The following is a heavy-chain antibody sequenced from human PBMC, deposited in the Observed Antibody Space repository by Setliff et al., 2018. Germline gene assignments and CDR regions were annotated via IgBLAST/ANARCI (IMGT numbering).Heavy chain of an antibody. CDR2: IYPGDSIT. Sequence: GESLKISCKGSGYSFSTCWNGWVRQMPGKGLEWMGIIYPGDSITRYSPSFQGQVTISVDKSINTAYLQWSSLRASDTAIYYCARHPYYYGSGTYLDNNNRWFDPWGQGTLVTVSS. CDR3: ARHPYYYGSGTYLDNNNRWFDP. CDR1: GYSFSTCW. D-gene: IGHD3-10*01. J-gene: IGHJ5*02. V-gene: IGHV5-51*01.